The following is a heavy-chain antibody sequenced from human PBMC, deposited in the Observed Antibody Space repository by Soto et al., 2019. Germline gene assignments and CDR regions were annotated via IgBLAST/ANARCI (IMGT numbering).Heavy chain of an antibody. CDR1: GGTFSTYT. J-gene: IGHJ4*02. V-gene: IGHV1-69*02. CDR2: IIPILGIA. CDR3: ASWSTVVVAATEAFDY. D-gene: IGHD2-15*01. Sequence: QVQLVQSGAEVKKPGSSVKVSCKASGGTFSTYTISWVRQAPGQGLEWMGRIIPILGIANYAQKFQGRVTITADKSTSTAYMELSSLRSEDTAVYYCASWSTVVVAATEAFDYWGQGTLVTVSS.